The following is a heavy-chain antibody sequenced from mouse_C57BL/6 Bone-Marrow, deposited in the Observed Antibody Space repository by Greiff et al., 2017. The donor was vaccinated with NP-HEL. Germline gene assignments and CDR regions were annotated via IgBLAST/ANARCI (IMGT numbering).Heavy chain of an antibody. CDR3: AVLITTVVAYYFDY. CDR1: GYTFTSYW. D-gene: IGHD1-1*01. V-gene: IGHV1-59*01. J-gene: IGHJ2*01. Sequence: QVQLQQSGAELVRPGTSVKLSCKASGYTFTSYWMHWVKQRPGQGLEWIGVIDPSDSYTNYNQKFKGKATLTVDTSSSTAYMQLSSLTSEDSAVYYCAVLITTVVAYYFDYWGQGTTLTVSS. CDR2: IDPSDSYT.